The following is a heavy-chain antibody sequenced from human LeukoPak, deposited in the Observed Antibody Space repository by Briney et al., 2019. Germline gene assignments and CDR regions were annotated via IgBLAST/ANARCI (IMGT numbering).Heavy chain of an antibody. CDR2: ISYDGSNK. J-gene: IGHJ5*02. CDR1: GFTFSSYG. Sequence: GGSLRLSCAASGFTFSSYGMHWVRQAPGKGLEWVAVISYDGSNKYYADSVKGRFTISRDTAMNTLYLHMHSLREEDTADYYCTRGRGAYGWFDPWGQGTQVTVSS. CDR3: TRGRGAYGWFDP. D-gene: IGHD3-10*01. V-gene: IGHV3-30*03.